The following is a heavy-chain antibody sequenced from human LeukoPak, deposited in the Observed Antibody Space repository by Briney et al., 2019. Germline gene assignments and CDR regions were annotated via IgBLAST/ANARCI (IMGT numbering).Heavy chain of an antibody. V-gene: IGHV3-11*01. CDR3: ARELYSSSWYNYYYYYGMDV. D-gene: IGHD6-13*01. Sequence: GGSLRLSCAASGFTFSDYYMSWIRQAPGKGLEWVSYISSSGSTIYYADSVKGRFTIPRDNAKNSLYLQMNSLRAGDTAAYYCARELYSSSWYNYYYYYGMDVWGQGTTVTVSS. J-gene: IGHJ6*02. CDR2: ISSSGSTI. CDR1: GFTFSDYY.